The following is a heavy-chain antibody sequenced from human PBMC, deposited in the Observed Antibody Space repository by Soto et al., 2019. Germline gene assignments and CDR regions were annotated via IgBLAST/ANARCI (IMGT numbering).Heavy chain of an antibody. D-gene: IGHD3-16*01. Sequence: QVQFVQSGAEVKKPGASVKISCKASGYLFTEYALHWVRQAPGQRPEWMAWINAANGNTQYSQKFQGRITVSSDTSASTAYLDLHSLRSEDTALYYCARILCGPLGLWGQGTLVTVSS. CDR3: ARILCGPLGL. J-gene: IGHJ4*02. CDR1: GYLFTEYA. CDR2: INAANGNT. V-gene: IGHV1-3*01.